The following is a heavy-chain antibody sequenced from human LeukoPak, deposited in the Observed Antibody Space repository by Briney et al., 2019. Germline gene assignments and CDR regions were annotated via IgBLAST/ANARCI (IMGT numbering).Heavy chain of an antibody. CDR3: ARRVPDDSAPGIAFDI. Sequence: PSETLSLTCTVSGGSISYGGYYWTWIRQHPGGGLEWIGYMHYSGDTHYNPSLKSRVTISVDTSKNHFSLKLSSVTAADTAMYYCARRVPDDSAPGIAFDIWGQGTMVTVSS. CDR1: GGSISYGGYY. V-gene: IGHV4-31*03. D-gene: IGHD3-22*01. CDR2: MHYSGDT. J-gene: IGHJ3*02.